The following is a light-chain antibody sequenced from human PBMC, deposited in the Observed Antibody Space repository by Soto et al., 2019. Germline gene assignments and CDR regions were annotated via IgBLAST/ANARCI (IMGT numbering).Light chain of an antibody. CDR3: NSYRSTSARYV. CDR2: DVS. J-gene: IGLJ1*01. V-gene: IGLV2-14*01. Sequence: QSALTQPASVSGSPGQSTTISCTGTNIDVGGYNYVSWYQQHPGKAPRLIISDVSNRPSGVSNRFSGSKSGNTASLTISGLQAEDEADYYCNSYRSTSARYVFGTGTKVNVL. CDR1: NIDVGGYNY.